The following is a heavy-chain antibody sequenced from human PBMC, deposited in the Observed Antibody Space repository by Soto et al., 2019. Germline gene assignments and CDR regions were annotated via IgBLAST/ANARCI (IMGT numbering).Heavy chain of an antibody. D-gene: IGHD3-3*01. CDR3: ARASPAIRFLEWLSTFDP. V-gene: IGHV1-18*01. Sequence: ASVKVSCKASGYTFTSYGISWVRQAPGQGLEWMGWISAYNGNTNYAQKLQGRVTMTTDTSTSTAYMELRSLRSDDTAVYYCARASPAIRFLEWLSTFDPWGQGTLVTVS. J-gene: IGHJ5*02. CDR2: ISAYNGNT. CDR1: GYTFTSYG.